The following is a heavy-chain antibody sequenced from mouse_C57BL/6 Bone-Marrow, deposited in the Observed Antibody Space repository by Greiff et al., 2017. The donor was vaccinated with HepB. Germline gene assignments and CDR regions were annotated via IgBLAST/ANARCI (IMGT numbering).Heavy chain of an antibody. CDR3: ASYSNYGWFAY. J-gene: IGHJ3*01. Sequence: EVQLQQSGGGLVQPGGSLKLSCAASGIDFSRYWMSWVRRAPGKGLEWIGEINPDSSTINYAPSLKDKFIISRDNAKNTLYLQMSKVRSEDTALYYCASYSNYGWFAYWGQGTLVTVSA. CDR2: INPDSSTI. CDR1: GIDFSRYW. V-gene: IGHV4-1*01. D-gene: IGHD2-5*01.